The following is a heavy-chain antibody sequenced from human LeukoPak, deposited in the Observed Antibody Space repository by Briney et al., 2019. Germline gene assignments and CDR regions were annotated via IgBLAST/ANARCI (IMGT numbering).Heavy chain of an antibody. V-gene: IGHV3-21*01. CDR3: AREGGQWLRGYMDV. D-gene: IGHD6-19*01. J-gene: IGHJ6*03. CDR1: GFTFSSYS. Sequence: SGGSLRLSCAASGFTFSSYSMNWVRQAPGKGLEWVSSISGSSSYIYYADSVKGRFTISRDNAKNSLYLQMNSLRAEDTAVYYCAREGGQWLRGYMDVWGKGTTVTVSS. CDR2: ISGSSSYI.